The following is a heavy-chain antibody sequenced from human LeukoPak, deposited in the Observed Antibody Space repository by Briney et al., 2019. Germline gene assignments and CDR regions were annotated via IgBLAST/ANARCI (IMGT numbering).Heavy chain of an antibody. CDR2: INPNSGGT. J-gene: IGHJ3*02. CDR3: ARTIRYFDWLLRYHAFDI. V-gene: IGHV1-2*02. Sequence: GASVKVSCKASGYTFTGYYMHWVRQAPGQGLEWMGWINPNSGGTNYAQKFQGRVTMTRDTSISTAYMELSRLRSDDTAVYYCARTIRYFDWLLRYHAFDIWGQGTMVTVSS. CDR1: GYTFTGYY. D-gene: IGHD3-9*01.